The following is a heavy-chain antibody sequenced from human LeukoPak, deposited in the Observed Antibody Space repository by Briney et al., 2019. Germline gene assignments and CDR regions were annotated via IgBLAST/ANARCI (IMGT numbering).Heavy chain of an antibody. J-gene: IGHJ5*02. CDR3: ARGFGRP. CDR1: GFTFSSYW. D-gene: IGHD3-10*01. CDR2: IKQDGSEK. Sequence: GGSLRLSCAGSGFTFSSYWMSWVRQAPGKGLEWVANIKQDGSEKYYVDSVKGRFTISRDNAKNSLYLQTNSLRAEDTAVYYCARGFGRPWGQGTLVIVSS. V-gene: IGHV3-7*03.